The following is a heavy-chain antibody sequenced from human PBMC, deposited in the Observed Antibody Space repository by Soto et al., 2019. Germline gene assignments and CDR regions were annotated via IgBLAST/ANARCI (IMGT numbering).Heavy chain of an antibody. CDR2: IYQSGNT. V-gene: IGHV4-39*01. Sequence: HLQLQESGPGLVKPSETLSLTCSVSGDSIGSSTNYWGWIREPPGKGLEWMGTIYQSGNTYYNPPLKSRVATSVDLSKYQFSLRLKSVTAADPAVYYGARHEWLQLWLVTEYWGQGALVSVSS. CDR1: GDSIGSSTNY. D-gene: IGHD5-18*01. J-gene: IGHJ4*02. CDR3: ARHEWLQLWLVTEY.